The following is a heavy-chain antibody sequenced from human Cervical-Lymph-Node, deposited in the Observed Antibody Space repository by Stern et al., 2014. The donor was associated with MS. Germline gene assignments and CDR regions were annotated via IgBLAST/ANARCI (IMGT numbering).Heavy chain of an antibody. CDR2: ISSTGAYI. D-gene: IGHD4-17*01. Sequence: EVQLVESGGGLVKPGGSLRLSCVASGFTLSDYSGNWVRQAPGQGLEWVSSISSTGAYIYCADSVKGRFTISRDNAKNSLYLQMNSLRAEDTAVYYCATDLMTTVTTIEYWGQGALVTVSS. CDR1: GFTLSDYS. J-gene: IGHJ4*02. V-gene: IGHV3-21*01. CDR3: ATDLMTTVTTIEY.